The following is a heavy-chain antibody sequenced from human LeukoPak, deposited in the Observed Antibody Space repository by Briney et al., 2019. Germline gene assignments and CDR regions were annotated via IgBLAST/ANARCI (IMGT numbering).Heavy chain of an antibody. Sequence: GGSLRLSCAASGFTFSSYEMNWVRQAPGKGLEWVSYISSSGSTIYYADSVKGRFTISRDNAKNSLYLQMNSLRAEDTAVYYCASAAGGLPQTFDYWGQGTLVTVSS. CDR3: ASAAGGLPQTFDY. J-gene: IGHJ4*02. V-gene: IGHV3-48*03. CDR2: ISSSGSTI. D-gene: IGHD5-12*01. CDR1: GFTFSSYE.